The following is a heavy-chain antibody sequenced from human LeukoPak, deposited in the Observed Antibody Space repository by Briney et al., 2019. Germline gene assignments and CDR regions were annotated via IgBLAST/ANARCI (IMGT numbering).Heavy chain of an antibody. Sequence: ASVKVSCKASGYTFTSYGISWVRQAPGQGLEWMGWINPNSGNRGYAQQFQGRVTITRDTSISTVYMELSSLRSEDTAVYYCARVDGSLDYWGQGTLVTVSS. D-gene: IGHD2-15*01. J-gene: IGHJ4*02. CDR2: INPNSGNR. V-gene: IGHV1-8*03. CDR1: GYTFTSYG. CDR3: ARVDGSLDY.